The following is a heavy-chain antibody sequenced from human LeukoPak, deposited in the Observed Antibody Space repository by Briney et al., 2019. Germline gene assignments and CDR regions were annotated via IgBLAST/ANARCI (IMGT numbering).Heavy chain of an antibody. V-gene: IGHV4-39*07. J-gene: IGHJ4*02. Sequence: SSETLSLTCTVSGGSISSSSYYWGWIRQPPGKGLEWIGSIYYSGSTYYNPSLKSRVTISVDTSKNQFSLKLSSVTAADTAVYYCARVPYDYYGSGSYNYWGQGTLVTVSS. D-gene: IGHD3-10*01. CDR2: IYYSGST. CDR3: ARVPYDYYGSGSYNY. CDR1: GGSISSSSYY.